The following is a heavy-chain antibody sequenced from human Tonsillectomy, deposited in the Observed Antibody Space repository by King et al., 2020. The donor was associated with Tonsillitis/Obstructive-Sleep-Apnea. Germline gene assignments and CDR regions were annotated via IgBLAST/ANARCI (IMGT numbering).Heavy chain of an antibody. Sequence: VQLVESGGGLVQPGGSLRLSCAASGFTFSSYAMSWVRQAPGKGLEWVSAISGSGGSTYYADSVKGRFTISRDNSKNTLYLQMNSLRAEDTAVYYCAKDPENYDILTGYFDYWGQGTLVTVSS. V-gene: IGHV3-23*04. CDR1: GFTFSSYA. CDR3: AKDPENYDILTGYFDY. D-gene: IGHD3-9*01. J-gene: IGHJ4*02. CDR2: ISGSGGST.